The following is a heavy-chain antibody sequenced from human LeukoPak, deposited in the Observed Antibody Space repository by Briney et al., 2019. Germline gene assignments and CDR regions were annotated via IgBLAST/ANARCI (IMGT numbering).Heavy chain of an antibody. CDR3: AKQLGYCSDGSCYFPY. CDR1: GFSFDDYA. Sequence: PGGSLRLSCAASGFSFDDYAMHWVRQPPGKGLEWVSGINWNNDRLAYADSVKGRFTISRDNSKSTLCLQMNSLRAEDTAVYYCAKQLGYCSDGSCYFPYWGQGALVTVSS. J-gene: IGHJ4*02. V-gene: IGHV3-9*01. CDR2: INWNNDRL. D-gene: IGHD2-15*01.